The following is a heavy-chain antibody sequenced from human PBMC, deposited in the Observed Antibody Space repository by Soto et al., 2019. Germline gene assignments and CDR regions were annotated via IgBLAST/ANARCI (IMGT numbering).Heavy chain of an antibody. V-gene: IGHV4-34*01. D-gene: IGHD4-17*01. CDR2: INHSGST. CDR1: GGSFSGYY. CDR3: ARGGLPINPKDPTKKCDY. J-gene: IGHJ4*02. Sequence: QEQLQGWGAGLLKPSETLSLTCAVYGGSFSGYYWSWIRQLPGKGLEWIGEINHSGSTNYNPSLKSRVTISLDTSKNQFSLKLSSVTAADTAVYYCARGGLPINPKDPTKKCDYWGQGTLVTVSS.